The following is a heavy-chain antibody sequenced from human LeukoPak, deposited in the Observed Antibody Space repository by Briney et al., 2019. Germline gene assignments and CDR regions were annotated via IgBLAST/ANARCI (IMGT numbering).Heavy chain of an antibody. J-gene: IGHJ4*02. CDR1: GYTFTGYY. D-gene: IGHD3-3*01. CDR3: ARVRWSGYYPYYFDY. V-gene: IGHV1-2*06. CDR2: INPNSGGT. Sequence: ASVKVSCKASGYTFTGYYMHWVRQAPGQGLEWMGRINPNSGGTNYAQKFQGRVTMSTDTSTSTAYMELRSLRSDDTAVYYCARVRWSGYYPYYFDYWGQGTLVTVSS.